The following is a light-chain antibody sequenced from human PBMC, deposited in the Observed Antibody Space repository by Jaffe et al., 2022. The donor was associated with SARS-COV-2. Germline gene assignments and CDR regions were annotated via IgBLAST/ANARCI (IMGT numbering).Light chain of an antibody. V-gene: IGLV3-25*03. Sequence: SYELTQPPSVSVSPGQTARITCSGDTLPKQYAYWYQQKPGQAPVLLIYKDNERPSGIPARFSGSTSGTTVTLTITGVQAEDEADYYCQSADISGTFPFGGGTKLTVL. CDR3: QSADISGTFP. J-gene: IGLJ3*02. CDR1: TLPKQY. CDR2: KDN.